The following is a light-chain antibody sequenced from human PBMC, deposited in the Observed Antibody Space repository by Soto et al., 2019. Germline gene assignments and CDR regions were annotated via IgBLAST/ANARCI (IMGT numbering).Light chain of an antibody. Sequence: DIQMTQSPSSLSASVGDRVTITFRASQGISNYLAWYQQKPGKVPKLLIYAASTLQSGVPSRFSGSGSGTDFTLTISSLLSEDSAVYYCQQYNSWLWTFGQGTKVDI. CDR2: AAS. CDR1: QGISNY. CDR3: QQYNSWLWT. V-gene: IGKV1-27*01. J-gene: IGKJ1*01.